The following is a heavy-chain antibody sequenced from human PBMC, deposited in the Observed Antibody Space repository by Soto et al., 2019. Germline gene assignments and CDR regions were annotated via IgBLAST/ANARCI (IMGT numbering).Heavy chain of an antibody. V-gene: IGHV4-34*01. CDR2: INHSGGT. CDR1: GESFPDYY. Sequence: QVQLQQWGAGLLKPSETLSLTCAVYGESFPDYYWSWIRQPPGKGLEWIGEINHSGGTNYNPSLKSRVTISVDTSKNQFSLKLTSVTAADTAVYYCARGGGGYDYVWGSYRPFDFWGQGTLVTVSS. J-gene: IGHJ4*02. D-gene: IGHD3-16*02. CDR3: ARGGGGYDYVWGSYRPFDF.